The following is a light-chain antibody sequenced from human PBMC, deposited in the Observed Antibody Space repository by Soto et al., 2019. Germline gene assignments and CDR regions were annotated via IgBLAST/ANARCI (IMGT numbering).Light chain of an antibody. Sequence: IQMTQSPSSVSASVGASVTISCQASQGISRSLAWYQQKPGKAPKLLIYAASSLQSGVPARFSGSGFGTDFTLTISSLQPEDSAIYYCQQYHTSPFTFGQGTRVEIK. CDR2: AAS. CDR1: QGISRS. J-gene: IGKJ5*01. V-gene: IGKV1D-12*01. CDR3: QQYHTSPFT.